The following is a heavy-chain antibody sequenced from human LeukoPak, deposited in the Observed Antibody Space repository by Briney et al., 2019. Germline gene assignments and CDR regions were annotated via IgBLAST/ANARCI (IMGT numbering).Heavy chain of an antibody. V-gene: IGHV1-69*13. J-gene: IGHJ6*03. CDR2: IIPIFGTA. CDR1: GYTFTSYG. Sequence: ASVKVSCKASGYTFTSYGISWVRQAPGQGLEWMGGIIPIFGTANYAQKFQGRVTITADESTSTAYMELSSLRSEDTAVYYCARDRSEDIVVVPAAIRQYYYYMDVWGKGTTVTVSS. D-gene: IGHD2-2*02. CDR3: ARDRSEDIVVVPAAIRQYYYYMDV.